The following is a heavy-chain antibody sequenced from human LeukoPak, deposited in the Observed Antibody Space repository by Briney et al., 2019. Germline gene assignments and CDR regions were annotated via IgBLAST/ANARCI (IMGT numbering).Heavy chain of an antibody. Sequence: PSETLSLTCTVSGGSISSGSYYWSRIRQPAGKGLEWIGRIYTSGSTNYNPSLKSRVTISVDTSKNQFSLKLSSVTAADTAVYYCARDGYGGNPDYWGQGTLVTVSS. D-gene: IGHD4/OR15-4a*01. CDR2: IYTSGST. CDR1: GGSISSGSYY. V-gene: IGHV4-61*02. CDR3: ARDGYGGNPDY. J-gene: IGHJ4*02.